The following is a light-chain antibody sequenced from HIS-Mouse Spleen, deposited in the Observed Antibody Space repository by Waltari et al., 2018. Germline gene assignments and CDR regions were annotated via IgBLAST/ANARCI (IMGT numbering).Light chain of an antibody. J-gene: IGLJ3*02. V-gene: IGLV1-40*01. CDR3: QSYDSSLSGWV. CDR1: SSNIGAGYD. CDR2: GNS. Sequence: QSVLTQPPSVSGAPGQRVTIPCTGRSSNIGAGYDVPWYQQLPGTAPKLLIYGNSNRPSGVPDRFSGSKSGTSASLAITGLQAEDEADYYCQSYDSSLSGWVFGGGTKLTVL.